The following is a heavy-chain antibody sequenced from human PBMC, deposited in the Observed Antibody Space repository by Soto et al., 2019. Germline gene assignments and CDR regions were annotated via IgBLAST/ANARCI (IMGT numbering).Heavy chain of an antibody. V-gene: IGHV3-11*01. D-gene: IGHD4-4*01. CDR3: ASAPRDDYMISGGFDY. J-gene: IGHJ4*02. CDR1: GFTFSDYY. CDR2: ISSGGSVI. Sequence: QVQLVESGGGLVKPGGSLRLSCVASGFTFSDYYMSWFRQAPGKGLEWVSYISSGGSVIYSADPMKGRFTISRDNAKNSLYLQVNLLRAEDTAVYYCASAPRDDYMISGGFDYWGQGTLVTVSS.